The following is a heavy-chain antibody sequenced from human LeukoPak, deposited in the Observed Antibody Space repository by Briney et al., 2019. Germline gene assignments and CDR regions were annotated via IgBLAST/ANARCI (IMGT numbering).Heavy chain of an antibody. J-gene: IGHJ4*02. V-gene: IGHV3-30*03. CDR2: ISYDGSNK. CDR3: AHRGGSGWPYYFDY. D-gene: IGHD6-19*01. Sequence: GRSLRLSCAASGFTFSSYDMHWVRQAPGKGLEWVAVISYDGSNKYYADSVKGRFTISRDNSKNTLYLQMNSLRAEDTAVYYCAHRGGSGWPYYFDYWGQGTLVTVSS. CDR1: GFTFSSYD.